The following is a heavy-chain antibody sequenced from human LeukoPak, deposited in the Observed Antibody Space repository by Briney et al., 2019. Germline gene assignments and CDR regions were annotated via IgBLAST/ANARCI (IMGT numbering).Heavy chain of an antibody. D-gene: IGHD5-12*01. V-gene: IGHV3-53*01. CDR2: IYSDGST. CDR1: GLTVSSYY. CDR3: ARGSSGYDRDAFDI. J-gene: IGHJ3*02. Sequence: QPGGSLRLSCAASGLTVSSYYVNWVRQAPGKGLEWVSVIYSDGSTYYADSVKGRFTISRDNSKNTLYLQMNSLRAEDTAVYYCARGSSGYDRDAFDIWGQGTMVTVSS.